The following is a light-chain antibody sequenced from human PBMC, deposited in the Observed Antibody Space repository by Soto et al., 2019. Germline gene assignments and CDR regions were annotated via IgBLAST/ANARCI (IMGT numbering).Light chain of an antibody. CDR3: SSYRSRTTRV. CDR2: DVS. CDR1: SSDVGDYNY. V-gene: IGLV2-14*01. J-gene: IGLJ1*01. Sequence: QSALTQPASVSGSPGQSITISCTGTSSDVGDYNYVSRYQQHPGKAPKLMIYDVSNRPSGVSNRFSGSKSGSTASLTISGLQAEDEADYYCSSYRSRTTRVFGTGTKLTVL.